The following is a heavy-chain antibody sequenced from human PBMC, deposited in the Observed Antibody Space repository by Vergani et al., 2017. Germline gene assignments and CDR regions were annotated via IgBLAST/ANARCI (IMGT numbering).Heavy chain of an antibody. CDR2: INHSAST. V-gene: IGHV4-34*01. CDR3: AREVETPMVRGVIGY. Sequence: QVQLQQWGAGLLKPSETLSLTCAVYVGSFSGYYWSWIRQPQGTGLEWIGEINHSASTHYNPSLKSRVTISVDTSKNQFSLKLSSVTAADTAVYYCAREVETPMVRGVIGYWGQGTLVTVSS. J-gene: IGHJ4*02. D-gene: IGHD3-10*01. CDR1: VGSFSGYY.